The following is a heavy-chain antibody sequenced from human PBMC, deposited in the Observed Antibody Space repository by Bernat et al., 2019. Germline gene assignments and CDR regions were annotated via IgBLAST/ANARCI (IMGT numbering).Heavy chain of an antibody. V-gene: IGHV4-39*01. Sequence: QLQLQESGLGLVKPSETLSLTCTVSGGSISSSSYYWGWIRQPPGKGLEWIGSIYYSGSTYYNPSLKSRVTISVDTSKNQFSLKLSSVTAADTAVYYCARRATGTTYYYYGMDVWGQGTTVTVSS. CDR3: ARRATGTTYYYYGMDV. D-gene: IGHD1-7*01. CDR1: GGSISSSSYY. CDR2: IYYSGST. J-gene: IGHJ6*02.